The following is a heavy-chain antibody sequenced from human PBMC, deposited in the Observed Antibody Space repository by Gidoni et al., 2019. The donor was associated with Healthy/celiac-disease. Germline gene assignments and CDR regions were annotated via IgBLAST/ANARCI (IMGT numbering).Heavy chain of an antibody. V-gene: IGHV3-9*01. CDR1: GFPFDDYD. CDR3: AKDIGRWLQLPFDY. J-gene: IGHJ4*02. D-gene: IGHD5-12*01. CDR2: ISWNSGSI. Sequence: EVQLVESGGGLVQPGRSLRLSCSASGFPFDDYDMHWVRQAPGKGLEWVSGISWNSGSIGYADSVKGRFTISRDNAKNSLYLQMNSLRAEDTALYYCAKDIGRWLQLPFDYWGQGTLVTVSS.